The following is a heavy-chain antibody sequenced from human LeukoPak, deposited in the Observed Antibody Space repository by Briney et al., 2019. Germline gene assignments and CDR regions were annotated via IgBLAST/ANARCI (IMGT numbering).Heavy chain of an antibody. Sequence: ASVKVSCKASGYTFTGYYMHWVRQAPGQGLEWMGWINPNSGGTNYAQKFQGRVTMTRNTSISTAYMELSSLRSEDTAVYYCARMLRSGYYYYGMDVWGQGTTVTVSS. CDR3: ARMLRSGYYYYGMDV. D-gene: IGHD2-15*01. CDR2: INPNSGGT. J-gene: IGHJ6*02. CDR1: GYTFTGYY. V-gene: IGHV1-2*02.